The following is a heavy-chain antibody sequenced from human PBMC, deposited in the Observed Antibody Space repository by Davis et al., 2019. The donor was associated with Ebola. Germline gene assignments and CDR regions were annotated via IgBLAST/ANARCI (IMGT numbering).Heavy chain of an antibody. V-gene: IGHV3-11*01. J-gene: IGHJ6*02. CDR2: ISSSGSTI. CDR1: GFTFSDYY. D-gene: IGHD5-24*01. Sequence: PGGSLRLSCAASGFTFSDYYMSWIRQAPGKGLEWVSYISSSGSTIYYADSVKGRFTISRDNAKNSLYLQMNSLRAEDTAVYYCARDGYNPIRVYYYYYGMDVWGQGTTVTVSS. CDR3: ARDGYNPIRVYYYYYGMDV.